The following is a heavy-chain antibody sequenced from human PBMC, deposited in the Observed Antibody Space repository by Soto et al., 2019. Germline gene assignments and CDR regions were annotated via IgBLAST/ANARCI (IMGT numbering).Heavy chain of an antibody. Sequence: SETLSLTCTVSGGSISSYYWSWIRQPPGKGLEWIGYISYSGSTNYNPSLKSRVTISVDTSRNQFSLRLSSVTAADTAIYYCAREKYDSAFDYWGQGTLVTVSS. J-gene: IGHJ4*02. CDR1: GGSISSYY. D-gene: IGHD3-22*01. CDR3: AREKYDSAFDY. CDR2: ISYSGST. V-gene: IGHV4-59*01.